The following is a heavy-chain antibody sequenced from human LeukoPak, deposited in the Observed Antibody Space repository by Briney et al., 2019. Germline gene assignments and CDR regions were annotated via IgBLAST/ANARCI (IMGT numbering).Heavy chain of an antibody. D-gene: IGHD3-22*01. CDR2: IYYTGTT. Sequence: SETLSLTCTVSGASISDYYWSCIRQPPGKGLEWIGYIYYTGTTKYNPSLTSRVTISVDTSKSQFSVKLSSVTAADTAVYYCARDYDNSGLRHFDLWGRGTLVTVSS. V-gene: IGHV4-59*01. CDR3: ARDYDNSGLRHFDL. J-gene: IGHJ2*01. CDR1: GASISDYY.